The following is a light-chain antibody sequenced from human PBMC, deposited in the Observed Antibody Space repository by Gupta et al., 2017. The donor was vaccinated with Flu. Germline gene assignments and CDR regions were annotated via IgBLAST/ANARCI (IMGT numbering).Light chain of an antibody. J-gene: IGKJ1*01. CDR2: AAS. V-gene: IGKV1-39*01. CDR3: QQSYSIVRT. CDR1: HSISSY. Sequence: DIQMTQSPSSLSASVGDRVTITCRASHSISSYLNWYQQKPGKAPKLLIYAASRLQSGVPSRFSGSGSGTDFTLTINRLQPEDFATYYCQQSYSIVRTFGQGTKVEIK.